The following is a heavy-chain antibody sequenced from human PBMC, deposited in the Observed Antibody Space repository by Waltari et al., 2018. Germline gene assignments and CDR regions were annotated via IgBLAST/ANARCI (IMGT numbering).Heavy chain of an antibody. CDR2: SDFSGST. CDR1: AASISSYY. V-gene: IGHV4-59*01. D-gene: IGHD3-10*01. J-gene: IGHJ4*02. CDR3: ARGDTSNWFASYFDF. Sequence: QVRLQESGPGLVKPSETLSLTCTVSAASISSYYWSWIRQPPGKGLEWIAYSDFSGSTSYNPSLKSRVAISGDTSKKQFSLRLSSVTAADTAVYYCARGDTSNWFASYFDFWGQGILVSVSS.